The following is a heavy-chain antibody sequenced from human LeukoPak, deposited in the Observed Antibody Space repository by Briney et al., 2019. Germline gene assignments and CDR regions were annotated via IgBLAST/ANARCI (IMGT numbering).Heavy chain of an antibody. D-gene: IGHD3-22*01. CDR2: ISAYNGNT. Sequence: ASVKVSCKASGYTFTSYGISWVRQAPGQGLEWMGWISAYNGNTNYAQKLQGRVTMTTDTSTSTAYMELRSLRSDDTAAYYCARDYYDSSGYYEDYWGQGTLVTVSS. J-gene: IGHJ4*02. CDR3: ARDYYDSSGYYEDY. V-gene: IGHV1-18*01. CDR1: GYTFTSYG.